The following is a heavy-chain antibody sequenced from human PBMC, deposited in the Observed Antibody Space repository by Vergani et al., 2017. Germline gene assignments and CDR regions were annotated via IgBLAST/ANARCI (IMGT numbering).Heavy chain of an antibody. CDR3: VRTEYCTGIACNTRFDS. D-gene: IGHD2-8*02. CDR1: GFSFNTYW. J-gene: IGHJ5*01. Sequence: EVQLVESGGGSVQSGGSLRLSCVASGFSFNTYWMHWVRQVPGKGLMLVARIYEYGNRATYGDFETGRFTISRDNAKNTVFLQRNNLRADDAGVYYCVRTEYCTGIACNTRFDSWGQGALVTVSS. V-gene: IGHV3-74*03. CDR2: IYEYGNRA.